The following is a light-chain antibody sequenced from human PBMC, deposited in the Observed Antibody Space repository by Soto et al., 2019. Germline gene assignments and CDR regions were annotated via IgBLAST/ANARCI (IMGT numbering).Light chain of an antibody. J-gene: IGLJ2*01. V-gene: IGLV2-14*01. Sequence: QSALTQPASVSGSPGQSITISCTGTSSDVGGYNYVSWYQQHPGKAPKLMIYEVSNRPSGVSNRFPGSKSGNTVSLTISGLQAEDEADYYCSSYTSSSTLFVVFGGGTKLTVL. CDR1: SSDVGGYNY. CDR3: SSYTSSSTLFVV. CDR2: EVS.